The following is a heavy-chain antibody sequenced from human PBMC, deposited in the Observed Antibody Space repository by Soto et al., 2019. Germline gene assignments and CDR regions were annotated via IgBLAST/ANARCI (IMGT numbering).Heavy chain of an antibody. Sequence: QLQLQESGSGLVKPSQTLSLTCAVSGGSISSGGYSWSWIRQPPGKGLEWVGYIYHSGSTYYNPSLKSRVTISVDRSKNQFSLKLRSVTAADTAVYYCARTYYYGSGSYYTEYYFDYWGQGTLVTVSS. J-gene: IGHJ4*02. D-gene: IGHD3-10*01. CDR3: ARTYYYGSGSYYTEYYFDY. CDR1: GGSISSGGYS. V-gene: IGHV4-30-2*01. CDR2: IYHSGST.